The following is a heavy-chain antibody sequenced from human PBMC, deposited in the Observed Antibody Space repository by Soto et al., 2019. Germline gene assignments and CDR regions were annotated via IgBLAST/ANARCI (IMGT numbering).Heavy chain of an antibody. D-gene: IGHD5-18*01. J-gene: IGHJ4*02. CDR1: GYTFTSYG. Sequence: QVQLVQSGAEVKKPGASVKVSCKASGYTFTSYGISWVRQAPGQGLEWMGWINAYNGNTNYAQKFQGRVTMNTDTSTSTDYMELRSLRSDDTAVYYCARDVGYGLIDYWGQGTLVTVSS. CDR3: ARDVGYGLIDY. V-gene: IGHV1-18*01. CDR2: INAYNGNT.